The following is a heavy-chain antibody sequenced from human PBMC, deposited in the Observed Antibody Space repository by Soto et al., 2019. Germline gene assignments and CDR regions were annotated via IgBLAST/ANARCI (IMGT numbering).Heavy chain of an antibody. Sequence: SETLSLTCTVSGGSISSGGYYWSWIRQHPGKGLEWIGYIYYSGSTYYNPSLKSRVTISVDTSKNQFSLKLSSVTAADTAVYYCARYCSGGSCYRDAFDIWGQGTMVTVSS. V-gene: IGHV4-31*03. CDR3: ARYCSGGSCYRDAFDI. CDR1: GGSISSGGYY. D-gene: IGHD2-15*01. J-gene: IGHJ3*02. CDR2: IYYSGST.